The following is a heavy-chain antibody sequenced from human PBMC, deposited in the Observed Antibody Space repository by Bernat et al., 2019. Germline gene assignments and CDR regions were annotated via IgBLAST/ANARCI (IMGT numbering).Heavy chain of an antibody. D-gene: IGHD3-10*01. CDR3: AKTQISRVRGVSTQTWFDR. J-gene: IGHJ5*02. V-gene: IGHV3-23*01. Sequence: EVQLLESGGGLVQPAGPLRLSCATSGFLFRTHAMSWVFQGPRKALEWVATFSGSGSTSYYADTVKGRFTISRDNSKNALYLQMSSVRVEDTAVYYCAKTQISRVRGVSTQTWFDRWGLGTLVTVSS. CDR2: FSGSGSTS. CDR1: GFLFRTHA.